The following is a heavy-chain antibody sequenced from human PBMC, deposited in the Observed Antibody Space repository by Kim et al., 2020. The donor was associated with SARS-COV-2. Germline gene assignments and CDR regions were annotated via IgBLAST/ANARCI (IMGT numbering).Heavy chain of an antibody. CDR3: ARSLPGIAVAGTLYFDY. CDR1: GDSISSSSYY. CDR2: IYYSGST. V-gene: IGHV4-39*01. Sequence: SETLSLTCTVSGDSISSSSYYWGWIRQPPGKGLEWIGSIYYSGSTYYNPSLKSRVTISVDTSKNQFSLNLSSVTAADTAVYYCARSLPGIAVAGTLYFDYWGQGTLVTVSS. J-gene: IGHJ4*02. D-gene: IGHD6-19*01.